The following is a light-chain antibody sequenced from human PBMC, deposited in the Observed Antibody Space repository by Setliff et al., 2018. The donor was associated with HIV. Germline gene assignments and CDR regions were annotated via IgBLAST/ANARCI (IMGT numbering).Light chain of an antibody. CDR1: TSDIGSYNY. CDR3: ASYAGDDLYL. Sequence: QSVLAQPPAASGSLGQSVTISCTGTTSDIGSYNYASWYQQHPGKAPKLIIFEVSRRPSGVPDRFSGSKSGSTASLTVSGLQPEDEADYYCASYAGDDLYLIGPGTKVTVL. J-gene: IGLJ1*01. CDR2: EVS. V-gene: IGLV2-8*01.